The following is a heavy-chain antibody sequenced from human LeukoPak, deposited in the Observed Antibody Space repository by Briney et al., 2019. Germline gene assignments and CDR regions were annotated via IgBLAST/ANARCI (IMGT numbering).Heavy chain of an antibody. CDR3: ARDNDYYDLHY. D-gene: IGHD3-22*01. CDR1: GFAFSNYW. Sequence: GGSLRLSCAASGFAFSNYWMSWVRQAPGKGLEWLAVVWYDDAVKNYADSVKGRFTISRDNSKNTLFLQMNNLSAEDTAVYYCARDNDYYDLHYWGQGTLVTVSS. CDR2: VWYDDAVK. J-gene: IGHJ4*02. V-gene: IGHV3-33*08.